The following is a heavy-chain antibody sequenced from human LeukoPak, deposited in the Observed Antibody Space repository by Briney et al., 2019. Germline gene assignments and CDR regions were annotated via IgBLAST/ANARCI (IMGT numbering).Heavy chain of an antibody. V-gene: IGHV3-23*01. CDR2: IVGDGDKA. Sequence: GGSLRLSCAASGFTFGSYAMNWVRQVPGKGLEWVATIVGDGDKAYYADSVEGRFAISRDNSQNMLYLQMNSLRAEDTSIYYCAKDIVFLFGDPRGQGALVTVSS. J-gene: IGHJ5*02. D-gene: IGHD2-15*01. CDR3: AKDIVFLFGDP. CDR1: GFTFGSYA.